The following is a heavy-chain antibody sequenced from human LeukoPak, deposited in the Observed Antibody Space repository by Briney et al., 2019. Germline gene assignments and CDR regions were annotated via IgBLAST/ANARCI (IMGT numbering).Heavy chain of an antibody. D-gene: IGHD5-24*01. V-gene: IGHV3-7*05. CDR3: ARASNPWLQLS. CDR1: GFTFSNYW. Sequence: GGSLRLSCAASGFTFSNYWMIWVRQPPGKGLERVANIKQDGGEKRYADSVRSRFTVSRDNAQSSLYLQMNSLRAEDTAVYYCARASNPWLQLSWGQGTLVTVSS. J-gene: IGHJ4*02. CDR2: IKQDGGEK.